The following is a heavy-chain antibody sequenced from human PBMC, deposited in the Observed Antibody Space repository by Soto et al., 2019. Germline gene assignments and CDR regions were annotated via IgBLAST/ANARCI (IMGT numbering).Heavy chain of an antibody. CDR3: AKDWRLDTAMVTVFDD. Sequence: GGSLRLSCAASGFTFSSYAMSWVRQAPGKGLEWVSAISGSGGSTYYADSVKGRFTISRDNSKNTLYLQMNSLRAEDTAVYYCAKDWRLDTAMVTVFDDRGQGTLVTVSS. J-gene: IGHJ4*02. CDR1: GFTFSSYA. V-gene: IGHV3-23*01. D-gene: IGHD5-18*01. CDR2: ISGSGGST.